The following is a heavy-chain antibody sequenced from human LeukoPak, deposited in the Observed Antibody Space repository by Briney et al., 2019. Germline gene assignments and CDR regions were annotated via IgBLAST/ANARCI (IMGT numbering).Heavy chain of an antibody. CDR1: GFTFSGSA. V-gene: IGHV3-73*01. J-gene: IGHJ4*02. D-gene: IGHD6-19*01. CDR2: IRSKANSYAT. Sequence: GGSLRLSCAASGFTFSGSAMHWVRQASGKGLEWVGRIRSKANSYATAYAASVKGRFTISRDDSKNTAYLQMNSLKTEDTAVYYCTCRIAVAGTVFDYWGRGTLVTVSS. CDR3: TCRIAVAGTVFDY.